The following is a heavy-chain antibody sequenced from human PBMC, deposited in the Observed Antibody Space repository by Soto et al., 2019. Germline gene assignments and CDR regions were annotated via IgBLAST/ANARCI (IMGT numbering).Heavy chain of an antibody. CDR3: ASGGEEVPGASHYYYYGMDV. Sequence: QVQLVQSGAEVKTPGASVKVSCKASGYSFTTYAIHWVRQAPGQRLEGMGWLNAGNGNTKYSHKFQGRVTITRDTAASTAYMEVRSRRSEDTAVYYCASGGEEVPGASHYYYYGMDVWGQGTTVTV. CDR1: GYSFTTYA. V-gene: IGHV1-3*01. CDR2: LNAGNGNT. D-gene: IGHD2-2*01. J-gene: IGHJ6*02.